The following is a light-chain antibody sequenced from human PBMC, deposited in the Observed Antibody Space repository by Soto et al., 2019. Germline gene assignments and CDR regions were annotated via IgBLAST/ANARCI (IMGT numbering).Light chain of an antibody. Sequence: AIRMTQSPSSFSASTGDRVTITCRASQGISSYLAWYQQKPGKAPKLLIYAASSLQSGVPSRFSGSGYGTDFTLTITSLQSEDFAIYYCQQSYSSPRTLGQGTKVDIK. J-gene: IGKJ1*01. CDR2: AAS. CDR3: QQSYSSPRT. CDR1: QGISSY. V-gene: IGKV1-8*01.